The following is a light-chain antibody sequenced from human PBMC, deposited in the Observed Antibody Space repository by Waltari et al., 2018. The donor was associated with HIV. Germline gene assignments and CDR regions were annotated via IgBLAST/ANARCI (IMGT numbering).Light chain of an antibody. CDR1: SSNIGDNA. CDR3: ATLDDSLNGPV. CDR2: SNN. V-gene: IGLV1-44*01. J-gene: IGLJ2*01. Sequence: QSVLTQPPSVSGTPGKRVTISCSGSSSNIGDNAVTWYQQFPGTAPKLLIYSNNQRPSGVPDRFSGSKSGTSASLAISGLQSEDEADYYCATLDDSLNGPVFGGGTKVTVL.